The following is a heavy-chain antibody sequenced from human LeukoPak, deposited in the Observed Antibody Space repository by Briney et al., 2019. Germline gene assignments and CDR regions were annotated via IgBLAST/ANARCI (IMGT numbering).Heavy chain of an antibody. CDR1: GGSFSGYY. V-gene: IGHV4-34*01. CDR2: INHSGST. CDR3: ARHGPAHITMVRGVIIKKSWFDP. J-gene: IGHJ5*02. D-gene: IGHD3-10*01. Sequence: SETLSLTCAVYGGSFSGYYWSWIRQPPGKGLEWIGEINHSGSTNSNPSLKSRVTISVDTSKNQFSLKLSSVTAADTAVYYCARHGPAHITMVRGVIIKKSWFDPWGQGTLVTVSS.